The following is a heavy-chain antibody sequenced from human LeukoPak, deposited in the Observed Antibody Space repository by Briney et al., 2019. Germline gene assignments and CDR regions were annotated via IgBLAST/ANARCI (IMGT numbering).Heavy chain of an antibody. CDR1: GGSFSGYY. V-gene: IGHV4-34*01. J-gene: IGHJ5*02. CDR2: INHSGST. D-gene: IGHD6-13*01. CDR3: ARGVSVTYSSSSHAVPWFDP. Sequence: PETLSLTCAVYGGSFSGYYWSWIRQPPGKGLEWIGEINHSGSTNYNPSLKSRVTISVDTSKNQFSLKLSSVTAADTAVYYCARGVSVTYSSSSHAVPWFDPWGQGTLVTVSS.